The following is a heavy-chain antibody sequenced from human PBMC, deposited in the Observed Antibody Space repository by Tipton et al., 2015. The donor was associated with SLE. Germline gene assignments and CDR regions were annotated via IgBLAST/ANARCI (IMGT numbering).Heavy chain of an antibody. D-gene: IGHD6-19*01. CDR2: FYFSGSS. J-gene: IGHJ6*03. Sequence: TLSLTCSVPGVSISTYYWSWIRQSPGKGLEWIGFFYFSGSSQYNPSLKSRVAISADTSNNQFSLELSSVTAADTAVYYCARETEDTGWIHSRDYIYYYYSVDVRGQGTTVTVSS. CDR3: ARETEDTGWIHSRDYIYYYYSVDV. V-gene: IGHV4-59*12. CDR1: GVSISTYY.